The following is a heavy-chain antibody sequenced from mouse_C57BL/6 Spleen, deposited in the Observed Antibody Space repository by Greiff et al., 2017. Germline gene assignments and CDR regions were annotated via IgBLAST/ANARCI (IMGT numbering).Heavy chain of an antibody. CDR1: GFSLTSYG. D-gene: IGHD1-1*01. CDR2: IWRGGST. CDR3: AKIPMTTVVAGAMDY. V-gene: IGHV2-5*01. J-gene: IGHJ4*01. Sequence: VMLVESGPGLVQPSQSLSITCTVSGFSLTSYGVHWVRQSPGKGLEWLGVIWRGGSTDYNAAFMSRLSITKDNSKSQVFFKMNSLQADDTAIYYCAKIPMTTVVAGAMDYWGQGTSVTVSS.